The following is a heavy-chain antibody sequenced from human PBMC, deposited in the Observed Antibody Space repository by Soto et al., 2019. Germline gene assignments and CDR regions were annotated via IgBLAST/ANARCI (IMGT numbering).Heavy chain of an antibody. Sequence: GESLKISCKGSGYSFTSYWIGWVRQMPGKGLEWMGIIYPGDSDTRYSPSFQGQVTISADKSISTAYLQWSSLKASDTAMYYCARQGFLEWLLYPIGAFDIWGQGTMVTVSS. CDR3: ARQGFLEWLLYPIGAFDI. D-gene: IGHD3-3*01. J-gene: IGHJ3*02. V-gene: IGHV5-51*01. CDR1: GYSFTSYW. CDR2: IYPGDSDT.